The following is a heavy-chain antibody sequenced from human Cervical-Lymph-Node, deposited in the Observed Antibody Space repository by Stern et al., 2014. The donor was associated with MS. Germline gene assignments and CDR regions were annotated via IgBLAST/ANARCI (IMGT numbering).Heavy chain of an antibody. V-gene: IGHV1-69*01. D-gene: IGHD3-9*01. CDR2: IIPIFGRA. J-gene: IGHJ4*02. CDR1: GGTFSNYA. Sequence: QVQLGQSGAEVKKPGSSVKVSCKASGGTFSNYAINWVRQAPGQGLEWMGGIIPIFGRANYAQNFQGRVTITADESTSTAYMELSSLISEDTAVYYCARGWSYDILTGFSYWGQGTLVTVFS. CDR3: ARGWSYDILTGFSY.